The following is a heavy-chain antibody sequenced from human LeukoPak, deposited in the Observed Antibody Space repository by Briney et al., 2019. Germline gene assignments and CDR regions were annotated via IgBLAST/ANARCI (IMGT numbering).Heavy chain of an antibody. Sequence: ASVEVSCKASGFTFTSSAMQWVRQARGQRLEWIGWIVVGSGNTNCAQKFQERVTITRDMSTSTAYMELSSLRSEDTAVYYCAADRHSGSYFAFDIWGQGTMVTVSS. CDR1: GFTFTSSA. CDR3: AADRHSGSYFAFDI. V-gene: IGHV1-58*02. CDR2: IVVGSGNT. D-gene: IGHD1-26*01. J-gene: IGHJ3*02.